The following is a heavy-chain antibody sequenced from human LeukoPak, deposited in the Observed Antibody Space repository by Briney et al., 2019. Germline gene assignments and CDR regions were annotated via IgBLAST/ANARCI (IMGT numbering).Heavy chain of an antibody. V-gene: IGHV4-59*08. CDR3: ASGPHTALDY. CDR2: ISYTGTT. J-gene: IGHJ4*02. CDR1: GGSINNYS. D-gene: IGHD2-21*02. Sequence: NPSETLSLTCPVSGGSINNYSFSWIRQPPGKGLEWIGYISYTGTTIYNPSLKTRVTISVDTSNQLSLKLSSVTAADTAMYYCASGPHTALDYGSEGTLVTVSS.